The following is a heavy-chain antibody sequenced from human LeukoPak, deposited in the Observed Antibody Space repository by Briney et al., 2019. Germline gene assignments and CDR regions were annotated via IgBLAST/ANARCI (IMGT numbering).Heavy chain of an antibody. V-gene: IGHV3-9*03. CDR3: AKGGPNYFRGYFDY. J-gene: IGHJ4*02. D-gene: IGHD3-10*01. CDR1: GFTFDDYA. CDR2: ISWNSGSI. Sequence: PGGSLRLSCAASGFTFDDYAMHWVRQAPGKGLEWVSGISWNSGSIGYADSVKGRFTISRDNAKNSLYLQMNSLRAEDMALYYCAKGGPNYFRGYFDYWGQGTLVTVSS.